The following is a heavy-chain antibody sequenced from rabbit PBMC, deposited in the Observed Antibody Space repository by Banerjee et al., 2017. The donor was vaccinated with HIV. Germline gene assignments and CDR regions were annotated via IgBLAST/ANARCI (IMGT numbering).Heavy chain of an antibody. J-gene: IGHJ4*01. V-gene: IGHV1S17*01. CDR3: ARVSDTIMYL. Sequence: QEQLVESGGGLVQPGGSLTLTCTVSGFSLSSYRMLWVRQAPGEGLEYIGMMDTSGSAYYATWVNGRFTISKTSTTVDLKMTGLTASDTATYFCARVSDTIMYLWGPGTLVTVS. D-gene: IGHD5-1*01. CDR2: MDTSGSA. CDR1: GFSLSSYR.